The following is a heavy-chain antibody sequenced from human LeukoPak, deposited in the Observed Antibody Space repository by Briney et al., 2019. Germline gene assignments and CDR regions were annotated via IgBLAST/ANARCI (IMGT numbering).Heavy chain of an antibody. CDR3: ARSRSGSWPYYFDY. J-gene: IGHJ4*02. D-gene: IGHD3-10*01. CDR1: GGSISSYY. Sequence: PSETLSLTCTVSGGSISSYYWSWIRQPPGKGLEWIGYIYYSGSTNYNPSLKSRVTISVDTSKNQFSLKLSSVTAADTAVYYCARSRSGSWPYYFDYWGQGTLVTVSS. V-gene: IGHV4-59*01. CDR2: IYYSGST.